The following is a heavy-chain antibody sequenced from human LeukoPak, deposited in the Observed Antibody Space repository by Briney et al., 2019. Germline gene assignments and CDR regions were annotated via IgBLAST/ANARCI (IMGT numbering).Heavy chain of an antibody. CDR3: ARGGVDSSGTIWPFDY. V-gene: IGHV3-20*04. CDR2: INWNGGST. D-gene: IGHD6-19*01. CDR1: EFSVGSNY. J-gene: IGHJ4*02. Sequence: GGSLRLSCAASEFSVGSNYMTWVRQAPGKGLEWVSGINWNGGSTGYADSVKGRFTISRDNAKNSLYLQMNSLRAEDTALYYCARGGVDSSGTIWPFDYWGQGTLVTVSS.